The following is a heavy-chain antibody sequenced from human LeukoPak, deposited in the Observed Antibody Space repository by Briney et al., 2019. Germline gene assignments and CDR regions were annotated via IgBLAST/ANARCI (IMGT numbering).Heavy chain of an antibody. D-gene: IGHD4-23*01. CDR2: MNPNSGNT. CDR3: AREGPDYGGNSYAFDI. J-gene: IGHJ3*02. Sequence: GASVKVSCKASGYTFTSYDINWVRQATGQGLEWMGWMNPNSGNTGYAQKFQGRVTITRNTSISTAYMELSSLRSEDTAVYYCAREGPDYGGNSYAFDIWGQGTMVTVSS. CDR1: GYTFTSYD. V-gene: IGHV1-8*03.